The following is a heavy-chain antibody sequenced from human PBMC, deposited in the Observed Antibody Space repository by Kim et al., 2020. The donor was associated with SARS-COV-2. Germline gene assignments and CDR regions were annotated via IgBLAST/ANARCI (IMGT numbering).Heavy chain of an antibody. V-gene: IGHV3-23*01. Sequence: GGSLRLSCAASGFTFSSYAMSWVRQAPGKGLEWVSAISGSGGSTYYADSVKGRFTISRDNSKNTLYLQMNSLRAEDTAVYYCAKDIRDIVVVPAAMNSGYWGQGTLVTVSS. CDR1: GFTFSSYA. D-gene: IGHD2-2*01. CDR3: AKDIRDIVVVPAAMNSGY. CDR2: ISGSGGST. J-gene: IGHJ4*02.